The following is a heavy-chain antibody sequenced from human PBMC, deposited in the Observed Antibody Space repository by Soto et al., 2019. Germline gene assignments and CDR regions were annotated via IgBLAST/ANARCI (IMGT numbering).Heavy chain of an antibody. D-gene: IGHD3-10*01. CDR2: ISGSGGST. J-gene: IGHJ5*02. V-gene: IGHV3-23*01. Sequence: EVQLLVSGGGLVQPWGSLRVSCAASGFTFSSYAMSWVRQAPGKGLEWVSAISGSGGSTYYADSVKGRFTISRDNSKNTLYLQMNSLRAEDTAVYYCAKAAGGYYYGSGSDFAGSWFDPWGQGTLVTVSS. CDR1: GFTFSSYA. CDR3: AKAAGGYYYGSGSDFAGSWFDP.